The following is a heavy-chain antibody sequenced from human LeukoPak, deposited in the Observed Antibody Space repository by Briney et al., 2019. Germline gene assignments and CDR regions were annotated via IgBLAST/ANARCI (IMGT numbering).Heavy chain of an antibody. CDR1: GFTFKDYW. D-gene: IGHD5-18*01. CDR2: IQQDGSEK. V-gene: IGHV3-7*01. CDR3: VRLRYTYGKNFDC. J-gene: IGHJ4*02. Sequence: GGSLRLSCAASGFTFKDYWMSWVRQAPGKGLEWVANIQQDGSEKKYVDSVKGRFTISRDNAKNSLYLQMDSLRAEDTAVYYCVRLRYTYGKNFDCWGQGTLVTVSS.